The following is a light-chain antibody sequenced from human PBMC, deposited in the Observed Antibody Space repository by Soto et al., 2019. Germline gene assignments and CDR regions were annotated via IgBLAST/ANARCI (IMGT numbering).Light chain of an antibody. CDR3: QKYNNTLWT. Sequence: EIVMTQSPATLSVSPGERATLSSRASERISSDLAWYQQKPGQAPRLLIYGASTRASDVPARFSGSGSVTEFTLSITSLHSEDFAVYYCQKYNNTLWTFGQGTKVEI. CDR1: ERISSD. CDR2: GAS. V-gene: IGKV3-15*01. J-gene: IGKJ1*01.